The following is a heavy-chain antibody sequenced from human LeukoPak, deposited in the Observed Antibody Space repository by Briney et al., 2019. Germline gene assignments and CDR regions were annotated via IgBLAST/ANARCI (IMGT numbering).Heavy chain of an antibody. Sequence: SETLSLACAVYGGSFSGYYWSWIRQPPGKGLEWIGEINHSGSTNYNPSLKSRVTISVDTSKNQFSLKLSSVTAADTAVYYCAREGRGAAALNAFDIWGQGTMVTVSS. CDR1: GGSFSGYY. D-gene: IGHD6-13*01. CDR3: AREGRGAAALNAFDI. CDR2: INHSGST. J-gene: IGHJ3*02. V-gene: IGHV4-34*01.